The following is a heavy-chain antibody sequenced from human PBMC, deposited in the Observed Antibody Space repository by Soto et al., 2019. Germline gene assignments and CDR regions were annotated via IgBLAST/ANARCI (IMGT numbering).Heavy chain of an antibody. V-gene: IGHV1-18*01. CDR1: GYTFTSYG. J-gene: IGHJ5*02. D-gene: IGHD6-6*01. CDR2: ISAYNGNT. Sequence: ASVKVSCKASGYTFTSYGISWVRQAPGQGLEWMGWISAYNGNTNYAQKLQGRVTMTTDTSTSTAYMELRSLRSGDTAVYYCARVLSIAARPVFRELLFTFDPWGQGTRV. CDR3: ARVLSIAARPVFRELLFTFDP.